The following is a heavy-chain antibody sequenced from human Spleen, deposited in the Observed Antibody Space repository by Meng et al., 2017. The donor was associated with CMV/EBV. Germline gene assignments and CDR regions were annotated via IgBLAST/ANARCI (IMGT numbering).Heavy chain of an antibody. V-gene: IGHV3-30-3*01. CDR3: ARGGLGSYYFDY. J-gene: IGHJ4*02. CDR2: ISYDGTNK. Sequence: GGSLRLSCAASGFTFSTYAMHWVRQAPGKGLEWVAVISYDGTNKYYADSVKGRFTISRDNSRTTMYLQMNSLRAEDTAVYYCARGGLGSYYFDYWGQGTLVTVSS. CDR1: GFTFSTYA. D-gene: IGHD1-26*01.